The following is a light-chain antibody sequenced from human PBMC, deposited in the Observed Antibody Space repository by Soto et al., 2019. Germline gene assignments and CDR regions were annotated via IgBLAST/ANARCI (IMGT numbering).Light chain of an antibody. V-gene: IGKV3-15*01. Sequence: EIVMTQSPATLSVSPGERATLSCRASQSVSSNLAWYQQKPGQAPRLLIYGASTRDTGIPARFSGSGSGTEFTLTISSLQSEDFAVYYCQQYNNWPQTFGQGTKVEIK. J-gene: IGKJ1*01. CDR3: QQYNNWPQT. CDR1: QSVSSN. CDR2: GAS.